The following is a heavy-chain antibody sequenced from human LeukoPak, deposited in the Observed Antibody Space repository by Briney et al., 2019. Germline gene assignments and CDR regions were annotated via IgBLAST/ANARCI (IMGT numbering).Heavy chain of an antibody. CDR2: IYYSGST. Sequence: PSGTLSLTCTVSGGSISSSSYYWGWIRQPPGKGLEWIGSIYYSGSTYYNPSLKSRVTISVDTSKNQFSLKLSSVTPEDTAVYYCARVKAGIGYFDLWGRGTLVTVSS. V-gene: IGHV4-39*01. CDR1: GGSISSSSYY. J-gene: IGHJ2*01. CDR3: ARVKAGIGYFDL.